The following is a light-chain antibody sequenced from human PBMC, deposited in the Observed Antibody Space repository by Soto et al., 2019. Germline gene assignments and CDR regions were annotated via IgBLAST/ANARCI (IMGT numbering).Light chain of an antibody. J-gene: IGKJ4*01. Sequence: EIVLTQSPATLSVSPGERATLSCRASQSVSSNLAWYQQKPGQAPRLLIYGASTRATGIPARFSGSGSGTQFTPTISSLQSEDFAVYYCQQHNNWPLTFGGGTKVDI. CDR3: QQHNNWPLT. V-gene: IGKV3-15*01. CDR2: GAS. CDR1: QSVSSN.